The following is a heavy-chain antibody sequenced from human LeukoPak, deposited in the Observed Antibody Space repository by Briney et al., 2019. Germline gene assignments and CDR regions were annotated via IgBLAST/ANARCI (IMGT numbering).Heavy chain of an antibody. CDR2: IRYDGSNK. J-gene: IGHJ4*02. V-gene: IGHV3-30*02. CDR1: GLTFSSYG. Sequence: HAGGSLRLSCAASGLTFSSYGMHWVRQAPGKGLEWVAFIRYDGSNKYYADSVKGRFTISRDNSKNTLYLQMNSLRAEDTAVYYCAKEKYTTRITIFGVVGSDYWGQGTLVTVSS. D-gene: IGHD3-3*01. CDR3: AKEKYTTRITIFGVVGSDY.